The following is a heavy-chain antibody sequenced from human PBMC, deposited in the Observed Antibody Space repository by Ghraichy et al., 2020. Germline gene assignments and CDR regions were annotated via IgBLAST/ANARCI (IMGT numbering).Heavy chain of an antibody. Sequence: SQTLLLTCAVNGTSFSAYYWTWIRQPPGKGLEWIGEINHGGHTNYNPSLKSRVTISVEKSKNQFSLKLSSVTAADTAVYYCARVIVGPTNYFDHWGQGALVTVSS. CDR3: ARVIVGPTNYFDH. CDR2: INHGGHT. CDR1: GTSFSAYY. V-gene: IGHV4-34*01. D-gene: IGHD1-26*01. J-gene: IGHJ4*02.